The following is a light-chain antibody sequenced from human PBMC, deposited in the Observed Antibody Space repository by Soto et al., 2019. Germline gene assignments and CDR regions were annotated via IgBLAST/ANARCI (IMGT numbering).Light chain of an antibody. V-gene: IGLV2-14*03. CDR3: SSNQCSIRFRV. CDR2: DVT. J-gene: IGLJ1*01. Sequence: QSALTQPASVAGSPGQSITISCTGTSSDIGGYNYVSWYQQHTGKAPKLMIYDVTNRPSGVSNRFSASKSGYTACPTIPGLQAEAEADYYCSSNQCSIRFRVFGTGTK. CDR1: SSDIGGYNY.